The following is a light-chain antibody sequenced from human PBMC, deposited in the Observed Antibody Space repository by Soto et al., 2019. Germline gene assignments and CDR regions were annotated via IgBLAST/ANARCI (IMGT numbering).Light chain of an antibody. CDR2: DAS. V-gene: IGKV3D-20*02. Sequence: EIVMTQSPGTLSLSPGERAIRSCRASQSVSSTYLAWYQQKPGQAPRLLIYDASNRATGIPARFSGSGSGTDFTLTISSLEPEDFAVYYCQQRSNWITFGQGTRLEIK. CDR1: QSVSSTY. CDR3: QQRSNWIT. J-gene: IGKJ5*01.